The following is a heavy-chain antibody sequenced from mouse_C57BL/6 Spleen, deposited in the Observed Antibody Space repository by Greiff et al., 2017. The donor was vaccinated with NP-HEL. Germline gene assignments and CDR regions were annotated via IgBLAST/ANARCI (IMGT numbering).Heavy chain of an antibody. CDR3: ARHRGGNFYAMDY. D-gene: IGHD2-1*01. CDR2: IWSDGST. J-gene: IGHJ4*01. Sequence: QVQLKESGPGLVAPSQSLSITCTVSGFSLTSYGVHWVRQPPGKGLEWLVVIWSDGSTTYNSALKSRRSISKDNSKSQVFLKMNSLQTDDTAMYYCARHRGGNFYAMDYWGQGTSVTVSS. V-gene: IGHV2-6-1*01. CDR1: GFSLTSYG.